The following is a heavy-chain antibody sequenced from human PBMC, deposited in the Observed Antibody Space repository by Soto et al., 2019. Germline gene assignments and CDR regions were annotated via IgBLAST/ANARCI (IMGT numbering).Heavy chain of an antibody. D-gene: IGHD5-18*01. V-gene: IGHV4-34*01. Sequence: QVQLQQWGAGLLKPSETLSLTCAVYGGSFSGYYWSWIRQPPGKGLEWIGEINHSGSTNYNPSLKSRVTISVDTSKNQFSLKLSSVTAADTAVYYCATPYSYGALYDAFDIWGLGTMVTVSS. CDR1: GGSFSGYY. J-gene: IGHJ3*02. CDR3: ATPYSYGALYDAFDI. CDR2: INHSGST.